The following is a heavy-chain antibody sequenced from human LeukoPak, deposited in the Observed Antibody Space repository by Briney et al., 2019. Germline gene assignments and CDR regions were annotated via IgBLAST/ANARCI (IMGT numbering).Heavy chain of an antibody. CDR1: GVTFSVSA. CDR3: THPAYYYNVDV. J-gene: IGHJ6*04. CDR2: IKTKADNYAT. D-gene: IGHD6-25*01. Sequence: GGSLRLSCSASGVTFSVSAIHWVRQASGKGQEWAGRIKTKADNYATAYAASVKGRFTISRDDSTNTAYLQMNSLKTEDTAVYYCTHPAYYYNVDVWGKGTTVTVSS. V-gene: IGHV3-73*01.